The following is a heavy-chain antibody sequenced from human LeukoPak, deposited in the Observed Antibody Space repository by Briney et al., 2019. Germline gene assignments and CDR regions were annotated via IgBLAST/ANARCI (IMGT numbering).Heavy chain of an antibody. CDR2: IYYSGST. V-gene: IGHV4-39*07. CDR1: GGSISSSSYY. D-gene: IGHD1-26*01. CDR3: ARVVDSGSYSPYFDY. Sequence: SETLSLTCTVSGGSISSSSYYWGWIRQPPGKGLEWIGSIYYSGSTYYNPSLKSRVTISVDTSKNQFSLKLSSVTAADTAVYYCARVVDSGSYSPYFDYWGQGTLVTVSS. J-gene: IGHJ4*02.